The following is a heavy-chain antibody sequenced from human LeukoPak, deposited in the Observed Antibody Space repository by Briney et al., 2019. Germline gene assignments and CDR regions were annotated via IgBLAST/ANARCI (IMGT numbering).Heavy chain of an antibody. D-gene: IGHD5-18*01. CDR3: ARGRNSYGDFDY. CDR2: IIPIFGTA. Sequence: SVKVSCKASGGTFSSYAISWVRQAPGQGLEWMGGIIPIFGTANYAQKFQGRVTITADESTSTAYMELNSLRSEDTAVYYCARGRNSYGDFDYWGQGTLVTVSS. J-gene: IGHJ4*02. V-gene: IGHV1-69*13. CDR1: GGTFSSYA.